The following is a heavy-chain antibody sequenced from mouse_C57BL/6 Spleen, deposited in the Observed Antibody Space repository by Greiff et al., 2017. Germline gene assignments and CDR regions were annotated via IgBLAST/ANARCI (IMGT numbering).Heavy chain of an antibody. CDR2: INYDGSST. V-gene: IGHV5-16*01. CDR1: GFTFSDYY. J-gene: IGHJ1*03. Sequence: EVKVEESEGGLVQPGSSMKLSCTASGFTFSDYYMAWVRQVPEKGLEWVANINYDGSSTYYLDSLKSRFIISRDNAKNILYLQLSSLKSEDTATYYCAILWLLPYWYFDVWGTGTTVTVSS. D-gene: IGHD2-3*01. CDR3: AILWLLPYWYFDV.